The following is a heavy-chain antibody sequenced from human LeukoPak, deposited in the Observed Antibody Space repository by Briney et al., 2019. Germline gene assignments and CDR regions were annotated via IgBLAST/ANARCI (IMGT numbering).Heavy chain of an antibody. D-gene: IGHD1/OR15-1a*01. CDR1: GLTFSSYA. Sequence: PGGSLRLSCAASGLTFSSYAMHWVRQAPGKGLEWVAVISYDGSNKYYADSVKGRFTISRDNSKNTLYLQMNSLRAEDTAVYYCARVQLEQYYYYGMDVWGKGTTVTVSS. V-gene: IGHV3-30*04. CDR2: ISYDGSNK. CDR3: ARVQLEQYYYYGMDV. J-gene: IGHJ6*04.